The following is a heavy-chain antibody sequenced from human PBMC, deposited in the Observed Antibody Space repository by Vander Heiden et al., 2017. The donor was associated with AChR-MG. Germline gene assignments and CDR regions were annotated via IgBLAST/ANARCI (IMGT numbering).Heavy chain of an antibody. CDR1: GGTISRADYS. V-gene: IGHV4-30-4*01. CDR3: ARERTMTTLVAYYFDY. CDR2: IYYSVST. J-gene: IGHJ4*01. D-gene: IGHD4-17*01. Sequence: QVQPQEPGPGLVKPSQTLSLTCPASGGTISRADYSWSWIRQPPGKGLEWIGYIYYSVSTYYNPSLKSRVTISVDTSKNQFSLKLSSVTAADTAVYYCARERTMTTLVAYYFDYWGHVTLVTVSS.